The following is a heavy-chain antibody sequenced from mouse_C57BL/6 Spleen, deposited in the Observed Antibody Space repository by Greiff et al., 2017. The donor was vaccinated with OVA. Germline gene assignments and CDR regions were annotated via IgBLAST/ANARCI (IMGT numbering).Heavy chain of an antibody. CDR2: IDPSDSDT. CDR3: ARDDGNWYFDV. Sequence: QVQLQQPGAELVRPGSSVKLSCKASGYTFTSYWMHWVKQRPIQGLEWIGNIDPSDSDTHYNQKFKDKATLTVDKSSSTAYMQLSSLTSEDSAVYYCARDDGNWYFDVWGTGTTVTVSS. D-gene: IGHD2-1*01. J-gene: IGHJ1*03. V-gene: IGHV1-52*01. CDR1: GYTFTSYW.